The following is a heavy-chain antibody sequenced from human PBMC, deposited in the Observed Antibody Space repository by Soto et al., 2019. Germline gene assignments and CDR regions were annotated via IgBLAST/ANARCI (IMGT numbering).Heavy chain of an antibody. CDR1: GGSISSGGYY. V-gene: IGHV4-31*03. Sequence: SETLSLTCTVSGGSISSGGYYWSWIRQHPGKGLEWIGYIYYSGSTYYNPSLKSRVTISVDTSKNQFPLKLSSVTAADTAVYYCARHYDILTGYGMDVWGQGTTVTVPS. CDR3: ARHYDILTGYGMDV. D-gene: IGHD3-9*01. J-gene: IGHJ6*02. CDR2: IYYSGST.